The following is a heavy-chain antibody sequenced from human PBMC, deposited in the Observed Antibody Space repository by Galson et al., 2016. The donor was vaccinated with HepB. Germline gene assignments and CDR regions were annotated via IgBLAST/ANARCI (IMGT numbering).Heavy chain of an antibody. CDR3: ARNLLFDWLSRADFDY. D-gene: IGHD3-9*01. CDR1: GFTFGSYA. CDR2: ISGNSDTR. Sequence: SLRLSCAASGFTFGSYAMSWVRQAPGKGLEWVSVISGNSDTRYYADSVKGRLTISRDNAKNSLYLQMNRLRAEDTAVYYCARNLLFDWLSRADFDYWGQGTLVTVSS. V-gene: IGHV3-23*01. J-gene: IGHJ4*02.